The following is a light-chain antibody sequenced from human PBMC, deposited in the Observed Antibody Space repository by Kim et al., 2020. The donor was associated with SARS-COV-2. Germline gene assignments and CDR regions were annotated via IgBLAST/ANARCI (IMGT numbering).Light chain of an antibody. J-gene: IGKJ2*03. CDR3: QQRSNWPPYS. CDR2: DAS. CDR1: QSVSSY. V-gene: IGKV3-11*01. Sequence: PGERATLSCRDSQSVSSYLAWYQQKPGQAPRLLIYDASNRATGIPARFSGSGSGTDFTLTISSLEPEDFAVYYCQQRSNWPPYSFGQGTKLEI.